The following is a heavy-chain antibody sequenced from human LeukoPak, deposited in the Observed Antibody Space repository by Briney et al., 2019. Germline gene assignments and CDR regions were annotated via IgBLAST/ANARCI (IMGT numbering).Heavy chain of an antibody. CDR1: GGSINSDY. CDR3: ARHTYSGYDPLA. CDR2: IYYTGRT. J-gene: IGHJ4*02. D-gene: IGHD5-12*01. V-gene: IGHV4-59*08. Sequence: PSETLSLTCSVSGGSINSDYWSWLRQPPGKGPEWIGYIYYTGRTTYSPSLESRATISADTSRKQFSLRLSSVTAADTAVYYCARHTYSGYDPLAWGQGTRVTVSS.